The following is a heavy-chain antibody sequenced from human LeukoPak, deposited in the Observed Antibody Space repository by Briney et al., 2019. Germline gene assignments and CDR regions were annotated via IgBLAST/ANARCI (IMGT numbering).Heavy chain of an antibody. CDR3: ARDSWTPGLSERMGQLLDY. D-gene: IGHD2-15*01. J-gene: IGHJ4*02. Sequence: SQTLSLTCAISGDSVSSNSAAWNWIRQSPSRGLEWLGRTYYRSKWYNDYAVSVKSRITINPDTSKNQFSLQLNSVTPEDTAVYYCARDSWTPGLSERMGQLLDYWGQGTLVTVSS. CDR2: TYYRSKWYN. CDR1: GDSVSSNSAA. V-gene: IGHV6-1*01.